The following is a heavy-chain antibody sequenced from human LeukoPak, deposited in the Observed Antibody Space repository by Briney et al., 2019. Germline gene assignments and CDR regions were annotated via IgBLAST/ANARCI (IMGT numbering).Heavy chain of an antibody. CDR1: GGTFNTYG. CDR2: IIPISGTT. CDR3: ARDQQPGGDSSSSFDY. V-gene: IGHV1-69*01. Sequence: ASVKVSCKTSGGTFNTYGISWVRQAPAQGLEWMGGIIPISGTTNYAQKFQGRVTITADESTSTAYMEVSSLRSEDTAVYYCARDQQPGGDSSSSFDYWGQGSLVTVSS. J-gene: IGHJ4*02. D-gene: IGHD6-13*01.